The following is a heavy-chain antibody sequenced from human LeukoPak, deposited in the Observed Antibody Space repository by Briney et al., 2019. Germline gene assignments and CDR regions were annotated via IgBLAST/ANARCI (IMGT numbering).Heavy chain of an antibody. Sequence: PGVSLRLSCAASGFTVNSNYVSWVRQAPGKGLEWVSLIYTGGSTYYADSVKGRFTISRDTSKNNLYLQMNSLRPEDTAVYYCARGFGKVAANVFGGYTMDVWGQGTTVTVSS. V-gene: IGHV3-66*02. CDR3: ARGFGKVAANVFGGYTMDV. D-gene: IGHD6-6*01. J-gene: IGHJ6*02. CDR2: IYTGGST. CDR1: GFTVNSNY.